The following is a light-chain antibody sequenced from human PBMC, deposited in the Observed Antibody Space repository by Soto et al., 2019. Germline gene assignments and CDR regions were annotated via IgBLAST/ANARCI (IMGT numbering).Light chain of an antibody. J-gene: IGLJ2*01. CDR3: SSYNSSSTSVV. V-gene: IGLV2-14*01. CDR1: GSDVGSYNY. Sequence: QSALTQPASVSGSPGQSITISCTGTGSDVGSYNYVSWYQQHPGKAPKLMIYDVTNRPSGVSDRFSGAKSGNTASLTISGGHAAEDADYYCSSYNSSSTSVVFGGGTKLTVL. CDR2: DVT.